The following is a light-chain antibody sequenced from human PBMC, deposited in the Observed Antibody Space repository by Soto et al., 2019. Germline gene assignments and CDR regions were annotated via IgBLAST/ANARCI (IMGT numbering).Light chain of an antibody. CDR2: DAS. CDR3: QQRSNWHT. V-gene: IGKV3-11*01. Sequence: EIVLTQSPATLSLSPGERATLSCRASQSVSSYLAWYQQKPGQAPRLLIYDASNRATGIPTRFSGSGSGTDFTLTIGSLVHEDFAVYYCQQRSNWHTFGPGTKGDIK. CDR1: QSVSSY. J-gene: IGKJ3*01.